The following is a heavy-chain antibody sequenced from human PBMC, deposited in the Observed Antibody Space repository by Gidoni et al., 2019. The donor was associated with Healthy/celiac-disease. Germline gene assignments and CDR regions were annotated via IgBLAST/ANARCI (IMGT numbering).Heavy chain of an antibody. CDR2: INPNSGGT. CDR3: ARVGSIAARPYYYYGMDV. Sequence: QVQLVQSGAEVKKPGASVKVSCKASGYTFTGYYMHWVRQAPGQGLEWMGWINPNSGGTNYAQKCQGRVTMTRDTSISTAYMELSRLRSDDTAVYYCARVGSIAARPYYYYGMDVWGQGTTVTVSS. J-gene: IGHJ6*02. D-gene: IGHD6-6*01. V-gene: IGHV1-2*02. CDR1: GYTFTGYY.